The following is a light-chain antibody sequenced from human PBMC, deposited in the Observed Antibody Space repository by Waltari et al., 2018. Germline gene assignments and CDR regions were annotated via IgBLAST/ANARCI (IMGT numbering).Light chain of an antibody. CDR2: GVS. CDR3: QQSGGSPRIFS. Sequence: ESVLTQSPGTLSLSPGDRATLSCRVSQNVSSSDLAWYQQKRGQAPRLVVYGVSTRATGIPDRFSGSRSGTDFTLTISRLEPEDFAVYYCQQSGGSPRIFSFGPGTKVDVK. J-gene: IGKJ3*01. CDR1: QNVSSSD. V-gene: IGKV3-20*01.